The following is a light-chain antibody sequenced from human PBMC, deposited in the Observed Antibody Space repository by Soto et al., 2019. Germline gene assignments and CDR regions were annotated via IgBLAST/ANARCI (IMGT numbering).Light chain of an antibody. J-gene: IGLJ2*01. CDR2: GNS. CDR1: SSNIGAGYD. CDR3: QSYDSSLSGSV. Sequence: QSVLTLPPSVSGAPGQGVTISCTGSSSNIGAGYDVHWYQQLPGTAPKLLIYGNSNRPSGVPDRFSGSKSGTSASLAITGLQAEDEADYYCQSYDSSLSGSVFGGGTKRTVL. V-gene: IGLV1-40*01.